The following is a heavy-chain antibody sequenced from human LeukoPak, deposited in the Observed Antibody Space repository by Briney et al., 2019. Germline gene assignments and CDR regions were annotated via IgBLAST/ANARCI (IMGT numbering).Heavy chain of an antibody. Sequence: GASVKVSYKASGYTFTSYYMHWVRQAPGQGLEWMGIINPSGGSTSYAQKFQGRVTMTRDTSTSTVYMELSSLRSDDTAVYYCARGNDDKFWSGYYEFAFQPYYYYYYMDVWGKGTTVTVSS. D-gene: IGHD3-3*01. V-gene: IGHV1-46*01. CDR2: INPSGGST. CDR1: GYTFTSYY. J-gene: IGHJ6*03. CDR3: ARGNDDKFWSGYYEFAFQPYYYYYYMDV.